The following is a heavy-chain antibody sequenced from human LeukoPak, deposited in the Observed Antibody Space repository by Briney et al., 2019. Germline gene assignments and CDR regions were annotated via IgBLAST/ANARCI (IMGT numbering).Heavy chain of an antibody. CDR3: AREREAGYYDSSGYPRSRNFNPDY. D-gene: IGHD3-22*01. J-gene: IGHJ4*02. Sequence: ASVRVSCKASGYTFTSYGISWVRQAPGQGLGWRGWISAYNGNTNYAQKLQGRVTMTRNTSISTAYMELSSLRSEDTAVYYCAREREAGYYDSSGYPRSRNFNPDYWDQGTLVTVSS. CDR1: GYTFTSYG. V-gene: IGHV1-18*01. CDR2: ISAYNGNT.